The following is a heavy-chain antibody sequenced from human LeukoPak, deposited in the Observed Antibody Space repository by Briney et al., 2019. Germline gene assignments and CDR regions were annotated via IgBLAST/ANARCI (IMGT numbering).Heavy chain of an antibody. CDR2: ISSSGSTI. CDR3: ARDRIVGASNWFDP. Sequence: PGGSLRLSCAASGFTFSSYEMNWVHQAPGKGLEWVSYISSSGSTIYYADSVKGRFTISRDNAKNTLYLQMNSLRAEDTAVYYCARDRIVGASNWFDPWGQGTLVTVSS. D-gene: IGHD1-26*01. J-gene: IGHJ5*02. CDR1: GFTFSSYE. V-gene: IGHV3-48*03.